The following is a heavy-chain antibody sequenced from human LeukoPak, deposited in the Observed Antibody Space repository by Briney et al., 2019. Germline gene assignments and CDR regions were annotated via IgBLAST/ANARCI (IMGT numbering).Heavy chain of an antibody. V-gene: IGHV4-38-2*02. CDR3: ARDGDEYGTFDY. Sequence: KPSETLSLTCTVSGYSISSGYYWGWIRQPPGKGLEWIGSIYHSGSTYYNPSLKSRVTISVDTSKNQFSLKLSSVTAAGTAVYYCARDGDEYGTFDYWGQGTLVTVSS. CDR2: IYHSGST. D-gene: IGHD1-14*01. CDR1: GYSISSGYY. J-gene: IGHJ4*02.